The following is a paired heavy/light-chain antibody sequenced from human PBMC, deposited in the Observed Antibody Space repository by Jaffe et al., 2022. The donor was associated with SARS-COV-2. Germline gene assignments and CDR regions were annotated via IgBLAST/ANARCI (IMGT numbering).Heavy chain of an antibody. Sequence: EVQLVESGGGLVQPGGSLRLSCAASGFTFSSYSMNWVRQAPGKGLEWVSYISSSSSTIYYADSVKGRFTISRDNAKNSLYLQMNSLRDEDTAVYYCARDPPPLSGLYYYYYYGMDVWGQGTTVTVSS. D-gene: IGHD6-19*01. V-gene: IGHV3-48*02. CDR1: GFTFSSYS. CDR2: ISSSSSTI. J-gene: IGHJ6*02. CDR3: ARDPPPLSGLYYYYYYGMDV.
Light chain of an antibody. Sequence: DIQLTQSPSFLSASVGDRVTITCRASQGISSYLAWYQQKPGKAPKLLIYAASTLQSGVPSRFSGSGSGTEFTLTISSLQPEDFATYYCQQLNSYPFTFGPGTKVDIK. CDR3: QQLNSYPFT. J-gene: IGKJ3*01. CDR1: QGISSY. CDR2: AAS. V-gene: IGKV1-9*01.